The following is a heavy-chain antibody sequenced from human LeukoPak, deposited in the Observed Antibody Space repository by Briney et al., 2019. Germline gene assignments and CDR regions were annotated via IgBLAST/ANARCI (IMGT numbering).Heavy chain of an antibody. J-gene: IGHJ4*02. CDR3: ARAPYSSGWWTYFDY. CDR2: IYYSGST. Sequence: SETLSLTCTVSGGFISSYYWSWIRQPPGRGLEWIGYIYYSGSTNYNPSLKSRVTISVDTSKNQFSLKLSSVTAADTAVYYCARAPYSSGWWTYFDYWGQGTLVTVSS. V-gene: IGHV4-59*01. CDR1: GGFISSYY. D-gene: IGHD6-19*01.